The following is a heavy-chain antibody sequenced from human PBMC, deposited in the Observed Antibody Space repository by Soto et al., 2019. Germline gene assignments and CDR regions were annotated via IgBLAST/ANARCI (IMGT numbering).Heavy chain of an antibody. J-gene: IGHJ4*02. V-gene: IGHV3-33*01. CDR2: IWYDGSNK. CDR3: ARDRNYFYSSGYYSFVRARASEY. CDR1: GFTFSSHG. D-gene: IGHD3-22*01. Sequence: PVGSLRLSCAASGFTFSSHGIHWARQAPSKGLEWVAVIWYDGSNKYYADSVKGRFTISRDNSKNTLYLQMNSLRAEDTAVYYCARDRNYFYSSGYYSFVRARASEYWGQGTLVTGSS.